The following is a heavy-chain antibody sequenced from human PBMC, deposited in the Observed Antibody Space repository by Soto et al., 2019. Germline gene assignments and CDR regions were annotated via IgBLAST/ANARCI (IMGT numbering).Heavy chain of an antibody. CDR1: GFTFSSYA. D-gene: IGHD6-19*01. V-gene: IGHV3-23*01. CDR3: AKSGAYSSGWYNFDY. J-gene: IGHJ4*02. CDR2: ISGSGGST. Sequence: GGSLRLSCAASGFTFSSYAMSWVRQAPGKGLEWVSAISGSGGSTYYADSVKGRFTISRDNSKNTLYLQMNSLRAEDTAVYYCAKSGAYSSGWYNFDYWGQGTLVTVSS.